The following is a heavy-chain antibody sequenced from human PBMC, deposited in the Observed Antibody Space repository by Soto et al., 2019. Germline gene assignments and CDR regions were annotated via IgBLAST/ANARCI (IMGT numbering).Heavy chain of an antibody. D-gene: IGHD2-15*01. J-gene: IGHJ3*02. CDR3: ARDSGYCSGGSCPENDAFDI. V-gene: IGHV4-59*08. CDR1: GGSFSTFY. Sequence: PSETLSLTCTVSGGSFSTFYWSWIRQPPGRGLEWIGYIYYSGSTNYNPSLKSRVTISVDTSKNQFSLKLSSVTAADTAVYYCARDSGYCSGGSCPENDAFDIWGQGTMVTVSS. CDR2: IYYSGST.